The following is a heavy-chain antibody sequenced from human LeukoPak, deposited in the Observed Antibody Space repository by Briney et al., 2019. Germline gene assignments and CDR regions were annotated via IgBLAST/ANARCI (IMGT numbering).Heavy chain of an antibody. J-gene: IGHJ3*02. V-gene: IGHV1-18*01. CDR2: ISAYNGNT. CDR1: GYTFTSYG. CDR3: ARDLDDFWSGYYDAFDI. Sequence: GASVKVSCKASGYTFTSYGISWVRQAPGQRLEWMGWISAYNGNTNYAQKLQGRVTMTTDTSTSTAYMELRSLRSDDTAVYYCARDLDDFWSGYYDAFDIWGQGTMVTVSS. D-gene: IGHD3-3*01.